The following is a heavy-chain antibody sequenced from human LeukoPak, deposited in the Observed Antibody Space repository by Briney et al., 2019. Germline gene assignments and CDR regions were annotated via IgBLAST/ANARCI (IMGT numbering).Heavy chain of an antibody. D-gene: IGHD2-21*01. CDR1: GFILKKCG. V-gene: IGHV3-23*01. CDR2: VTGTGHKT. Sequence: GESVRLSCAASGFILKKCGMTWVRQAPGKGLQWVAGVTGTGHKTFYADSAKGRFTISRDDANNTMSLHINSLRVEDSAIYYCTKDAKYCDSYLCHLDYFQYWGQGILVTVSS. J-gene: IGHJ4*02. CDR3: TKDAKYCDSYLCHLDYFQY.